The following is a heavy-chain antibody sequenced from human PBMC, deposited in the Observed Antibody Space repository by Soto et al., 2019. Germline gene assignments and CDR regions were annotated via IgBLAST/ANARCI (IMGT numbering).Heavy chain of an antibody. CDR2: ILTSSGSGSRT. V-gene: IGHV3-23*01. D-gene: IGHD3-9*01. J-gene: IGHJ4*02. Sequence: PGGPRRQSCAAAGLMFSGCVMSCVRQAPGMGPNWVSAILTSSGSGSRTYYADSVKGRFTISRDNSKSTLYLQMNSLRADDTAVYYCAKGGGYYDLLTGYTRDNYYFDYWGQGDQVTVSA. CDR3: AKGGGYYDLLTGYTRDNYYFDY. CDR1: GLMFSGCV.